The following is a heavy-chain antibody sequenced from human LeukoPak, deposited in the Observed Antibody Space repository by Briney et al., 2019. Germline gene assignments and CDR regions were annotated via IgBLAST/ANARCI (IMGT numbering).Heavy chain of an antibody. CDR3: ARRTGDGYNDY. CDR1: GYTFTGYY. Sequence: SVKVSCKASGYTFTGYYMHWVRQAPGQGLEWMGGIIPIFGTANYAQKFQGRVTITADESTSTAYMELSSLRSEDTAVYYCARRTGDGYNDYWGQGTLVTVSS. V-gene: IGHV1-69*13. J-gene: IGHJ4*02. CDR2: IIPIFGTA. D-gene: IGHD5-24*01.